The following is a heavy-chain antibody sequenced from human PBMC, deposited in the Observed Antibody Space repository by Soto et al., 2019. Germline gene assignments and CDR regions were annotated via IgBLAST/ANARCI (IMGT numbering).Heavy chain of an antibody. J-gene: IGHJ2*01. CDR2: INAGNGNT. Sequence: QVQLVQSGAEVKKPGASVKVSCKASGYTFTSYAMHWVRQAPGQRLEWMGWINAGNGNTKYSQKFQGRVTITRDTSASTAYMELSSLRSEDTAVYYCARTGLLGQSYWYFDLWGRGTLVTVSS. CDR1: GYTFTSYA. V-gene: IGHV1-3*01. CDR3: ARTGLLGQSYWYFDL. D-gene: IGHD1-26*01.